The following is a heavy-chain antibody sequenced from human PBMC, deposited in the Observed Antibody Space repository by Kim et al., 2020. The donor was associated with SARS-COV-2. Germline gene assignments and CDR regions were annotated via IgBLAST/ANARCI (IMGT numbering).Heavy chain of an antibody. V-gene: IGHV3-74*01. D-gene: IGHD6-19*01. J-gene: IGHJ4*02. CDR3: ARRAYSRGCWYCDY. Sequence: AEAVKGRFTISRDNAKNTLYLQMNSLGAEDTAVYYCARRAYSRGCWYCDYWGQGTLVTVSS.